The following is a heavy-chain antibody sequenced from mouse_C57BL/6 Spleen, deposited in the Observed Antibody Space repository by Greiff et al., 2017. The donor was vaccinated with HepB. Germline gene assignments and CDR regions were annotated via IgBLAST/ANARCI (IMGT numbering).Heavy chain of an antibody. V-gene: IGHV1S81*02. CDR1: GYTFTSYW. CDR3: ARVITRDY. Sequence: VQLQQSGAELVKPGASVKLSCKASGYTFTSYWMHWVKQRPGQGLEWIGEINPSNGRTNYNEKFKSKATLTVDKSSSTAYMQLSSPTYEDSAVYYCARVITRDYWGQGTTLTVTS. J-gene: IGHJ2*01. CDR2: INPSNGRT. D-gene: IGHD6-1*01.